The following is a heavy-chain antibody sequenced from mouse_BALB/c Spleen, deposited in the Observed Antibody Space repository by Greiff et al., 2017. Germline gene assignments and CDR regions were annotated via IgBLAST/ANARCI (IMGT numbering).Heavy chain of an antibody. J-gene: IGHJ4*01. CDR3: ARDRGSSHPYYAMDY. CDR2: IWGDGST. CDR1: GFSLTGYG. D-gene: IGHD1-1*01. V-gene: IGHV2-6-7*01. Sequence: VQLVESGPGLVAPSQSLSITCTVSGFSLTGYGVNWVRQPPGKGLEWLGMIWGDGSTDYNSALKSRLSISKDNSKSQVFLKMNSLQTDDTARYYCARDRGSSHPYYAMDYWGQGTSVTVSS.